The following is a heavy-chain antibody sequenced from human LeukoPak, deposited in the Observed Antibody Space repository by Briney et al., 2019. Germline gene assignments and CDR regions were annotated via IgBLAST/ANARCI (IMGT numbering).Heavy chain of an antibody. D-gene: IGHD3-3*01. V-gene: IGHV3-23*01. Sequence: PGGSLRLSCAASAFTFSSYAMSWVRQAPGKGLEWVSAISGSGGSTYYADSVRGRFTISRDNSKNTLYLQMNSLRAEDTAVYYCAKLTGGPDYDFWSGTGRYFDYWGQGTLVTVSS. CDR2: ISGSGGST. CDR3: AKLTGGPDYDFWSGTGRYFDY. J-gene: IGHJ4*02. CDR1: AFTFSSYA.